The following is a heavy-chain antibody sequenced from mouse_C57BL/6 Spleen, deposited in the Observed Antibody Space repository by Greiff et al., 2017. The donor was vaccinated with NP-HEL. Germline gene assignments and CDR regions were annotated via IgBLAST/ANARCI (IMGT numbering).Heavy chain of an antibody. V-gene: IGHV5-12*01. CDR2: ISNGGGST. J-gene: IGHJ4*01. Sequence: EVQLVESGGGLVQPGGSLKLSCAASGFTFSDYYMYWVRPTPEKRLEWVAYISNGGGSTYYPDTVKGRFTISRDNAKNTLYLQMSRLKSEDTAMYYSARQSYGSSIAMDYWGQGTSVTVSS. CDR1: GFTFSDYY. CDR3: ARQSYGSSIAMDY. D-gene: IGHD1-1*01.